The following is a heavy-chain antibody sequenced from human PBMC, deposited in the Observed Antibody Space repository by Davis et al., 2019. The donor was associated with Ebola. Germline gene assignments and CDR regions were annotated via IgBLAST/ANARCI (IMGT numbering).Heavy chain of an antibody. V-gene: IGHV1-18*01. CDR3: ARGWRVLTGTDTPYWFDP. D-gene: IGHD1-7*01. CDR2: ISAYNGNT. CDR1: GYTFTSYG. J-gene: IGHJ5*02. Sequence: ASVKVSCKASGYTFTSYGISWVRQAPGQGLEWMGWISAYNGNTNYAQKLQGRVTMTTDTSTSTAYMELRSLRSDDTAVYYCARGWRVLTGTDTPYWFDPWGQGTLVTVSS.